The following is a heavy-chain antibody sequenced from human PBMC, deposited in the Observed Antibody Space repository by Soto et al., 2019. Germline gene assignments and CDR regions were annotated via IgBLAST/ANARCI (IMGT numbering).Heavy chain of an antibody. J-gene: IGHJ6*03. CDR3: AKDILPVYEPSTYYYYYYMDV. D-gene: IGHD2-21*01. CDR2: ISYDGSNK. CDR1: GFTFSSYG. V-gene: IGHV3-30*18. Sequence: GGSLRLSCAASGFTFSSYGMHWVRQAPGKGLEWVAVISYDGSNKYYADSVKGRFTISRDNSKNTLYLQMNSLRAEDTAVYYCAKDILPVYEPSTYYYYYYMDVWGKGTTVTVSS.